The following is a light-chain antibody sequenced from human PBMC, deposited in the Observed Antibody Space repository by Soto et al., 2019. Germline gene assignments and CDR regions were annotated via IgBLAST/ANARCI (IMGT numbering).Light chain of an antibody. V-gene: IGKV1-5*03. CDR1: QTTSSW. Sequence: DIQMTQSPSTLSGSVGDRVTITCRASQTTSSWLAWYQQKPGKAPKLLIYKASTLKSGVPSRFSGSGSGTEFTHTISSLQPDDFATYYCQHYNSYSEAFGQGTKVDIK. CDR2: KAS. J-gene: IGKJ1*01. CDR3: QHYNSYSEA.